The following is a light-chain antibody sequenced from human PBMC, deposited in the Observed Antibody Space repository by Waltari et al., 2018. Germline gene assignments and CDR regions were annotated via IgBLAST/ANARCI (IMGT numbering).Light chain of an antibody. J-gene: IGLJ1*01. Sequence: SSVVTQPPSVSVAPGETATITCGGDNIGTYSVHWYQQKAGQAPVLVIFYDRDRPSGIPDRFSGSNSGNTATLTISRVEAGEEARYYCHVWHPHVDPGVFGTGTEVTVL. V-gene: IGLV3-21*04. CDR1: NIGTYS. CDR3: HVWHPHVDPGV. CDR2: YDR.